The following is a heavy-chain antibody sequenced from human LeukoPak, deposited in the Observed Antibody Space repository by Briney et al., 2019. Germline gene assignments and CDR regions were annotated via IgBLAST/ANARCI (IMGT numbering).Heavy chain of an antibody. Sequence: ASVKVSCKASGYTFTSYAMHWVRQAPGQSLEWMGWINAGNGYTKYSQKFQGRVTITRDTSASTAYMELSSLRSEDTAVYYCVRPMAVAGFDYWGQGTLVTVSS. V-gene: IGHV1-3*01. D-gene: IGHD6-19*01. CDR2: INAGNGYT. CDR3: VRPMAVAGFDY. CDR1: GYTFTSYA. J-gene: IGHJ4*02.